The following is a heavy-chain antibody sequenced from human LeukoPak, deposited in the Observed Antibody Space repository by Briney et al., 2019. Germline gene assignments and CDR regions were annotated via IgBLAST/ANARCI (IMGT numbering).Heavy chain of an antibody. CDR3: AREGRYYYYYMDP. D-gene: IGHD3-10*01. CDR1: GYTFSSNG. J-gene: IGHJ5*02. CDR2: ISAYNGNT. V-gene: IGHV1-18*01. Sequence: ASVKVSCKASGYTFSSNGISWVRQAPGQGLEWMGWISAYNGNTYYAQKFQGRVTMTTDTSTNTAYMELRSLRSDDTAVYYCAREGRYYYYYMDPWGQGTLVTVSS.